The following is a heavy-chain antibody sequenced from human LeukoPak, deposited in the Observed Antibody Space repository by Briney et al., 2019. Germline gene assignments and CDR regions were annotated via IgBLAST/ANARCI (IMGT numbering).Heavy chain of an antibody. CDR1: GFTLSDYS. J-gene: IGHJ4*02. CDR3: VRDRGGTTPYDS. CDR2: ISPDGRNI. D-gene: IGHD1-7*01. V-gene: IGHV3-74*01. Sequence: GGSLRLSCAASGFTLSDYSMNWVRQTPGKGPAWVSHISPDGRNIAYADSVKGRFTISRDSAKNTLYLQMNSLRVGDTAVYYCVRDRGGTTPYDSWGQGTLVTVSS.